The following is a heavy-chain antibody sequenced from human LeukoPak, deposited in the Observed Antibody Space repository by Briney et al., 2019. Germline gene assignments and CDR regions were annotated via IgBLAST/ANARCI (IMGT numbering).Heavy chain of an antibody. Sequence: GRCMRLSWAASGFIFSVSAMHWVSQASGKGLEWVGRIRSKANRYATAYAASVKGRFTISRDDYKNTAYQQMSSLRTEETAVYYCITMVRGDYYYYGMDVWGKGPTVSVSS. J-gene: IGHJ6*04. D-gene: IGHD3-10*01. CDR2: IRSKANRYAT. V-gene: IGHV3-73*01. CDR1: GFIFSVSA. CDR3: ITMVRGDYYYYGMDV.